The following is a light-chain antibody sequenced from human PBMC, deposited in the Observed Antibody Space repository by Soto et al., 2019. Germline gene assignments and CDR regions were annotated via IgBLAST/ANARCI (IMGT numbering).Light chain of an antibody. J-gene: IGKJ2*01. V-gene: IGKV3-11*01. Sequence: ELVLTQSPATLSLSPGERATLSCRASQSVSSYLAWYQQKPGQAPRLLIYDASHRATGIPARFSGSGSGTDFTNTISSLEPEDFAVYYCQQGSNWPPVYTFGQGTKLEIK. CDR2: DAS. CDR1: QSVSSY. CDR3: QQGSNWPPVYT.